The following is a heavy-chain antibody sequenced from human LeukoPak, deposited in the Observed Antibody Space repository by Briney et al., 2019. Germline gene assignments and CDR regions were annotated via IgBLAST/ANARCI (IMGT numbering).Heavy chain of an antibody. CDR1: GFTFSSFG. Sequence: GGCLRLSCAASGFTFSSFGMNWVRQAPGKGLEWVSYISSSSGTINYADSVKGRFTISRDNAKNSLYLQMNSLRAEDTAVYYCAKDLYRIVVVPAAPSGFDYWGQGTLVSVSS. D-gene: IGHD2-2*01. J-gene: IGHJ4*02. CDR3: AKDLYRIVVVPAAPSGFDY. V-gene: IGHV3-48*01. CDR2: ISSSSGTI.